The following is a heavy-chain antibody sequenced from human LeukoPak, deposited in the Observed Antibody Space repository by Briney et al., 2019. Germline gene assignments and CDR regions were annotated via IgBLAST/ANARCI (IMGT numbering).Heavy chain of an antibody. Sequence: PGRSLRLSGAASGFTFSSYGMHWVRQAPGKGLEWVAVIWYDGSNKYYADSVKGRFTISRDNSKNTLYLQMNSLRAEDTAVYYCARVSSRYFDWWSADYWGQGTLVTVSS. CDR2: IWYDGSNK. J-gene: IGHJ4*02. V-gene: IGHV3-33*01. CDR3: ARVSSRYFDWWSADY. D-gene: IGHD3-9*01. CDR1: GFTFSSYG.